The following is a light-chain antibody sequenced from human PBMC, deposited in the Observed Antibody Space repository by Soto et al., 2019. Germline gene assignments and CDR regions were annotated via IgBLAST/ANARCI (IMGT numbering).Light chain of an antibody. J-gene: IGKJ1*01. CDR1: QSVSSD. CDR3: QQYNNWPRT. Sequence: EIVMTHSRATLSLSPGERATLSCRASQSVSSDLDWYHQKPGQAPRLLIYGASTRATGIPARFSGSGSGTELSVGVNSLQSEDFAVYHCQQYNNWPRTVGQGPKVDIK. CDR2: GAS. V-gene: IGKV3-15*01.